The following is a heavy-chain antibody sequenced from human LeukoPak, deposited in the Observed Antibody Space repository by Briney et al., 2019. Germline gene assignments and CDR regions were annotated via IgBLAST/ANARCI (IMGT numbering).Heavy chain of an antibody. V-gene: IGHV3-21*04. CDR1: GFTFNTYS. Sequence: GGSLRLSCAASGFTFNTYSMNWVRQAPGKGLEWVSSISGLSTYIYYPDSMKGRFTISRDNAKNSLFLQVSSLRAEDTAVYFCARSAGTGGPYYFDYWGQRSLVTVSS. CDR2: ISGLSTYI. CDR3: ARSAGTGGPYYFDY. D-gene: IGHD3/OR15-3a*01. J-gene: IGHJ4*02.